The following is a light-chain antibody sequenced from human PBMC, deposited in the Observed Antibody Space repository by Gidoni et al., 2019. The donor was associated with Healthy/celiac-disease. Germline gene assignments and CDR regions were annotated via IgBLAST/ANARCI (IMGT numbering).Light chain of an antibody. CDR2: GAF. Sequence: EMVLTQSPGTLSLSPGETATLSCRASQSVSSSYLAWYQQQPGQAHRLLIYGAFSRATGIPDRFSGSGSGTDFTLTISRLEPEDFAVYSCQQYGSSPPGYTFGQGTKLEIK. V-gene: IGKV3-20*01. CDR1: QSVSSSY. CDR3: QQYGSSPPGYT. J-gene: IGKJ2*01.